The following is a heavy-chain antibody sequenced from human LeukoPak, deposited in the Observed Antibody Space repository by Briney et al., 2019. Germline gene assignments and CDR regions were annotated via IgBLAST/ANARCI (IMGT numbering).Heavy chain of an antibody. D-gene: IGHD2-2*02. V-gene: IGHV4-34*01. CDR3: ARGSGELVPAAIRVDY. CDR2: INHSGST. Sequence: SETLSLTCAVYGGSFSGYYWSWIRQPPGKGLEWIGEINHSGSTNYNPSLESRVTISVDTSKNQFSLKLSSVTAADTAVYYCARGSGELVPAAIRVDYWGQGTLVTVSS. CDR1: GGSFSGYY. J-gene: IGHJ4*02.